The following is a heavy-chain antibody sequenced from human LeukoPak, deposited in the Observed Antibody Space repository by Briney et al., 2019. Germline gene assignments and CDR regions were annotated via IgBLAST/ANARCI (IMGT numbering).Heavy chain of an antibody. J-gene: IGHJ4*02. D-gene: IGHD3-22*01. V-gene: IGHV1-69*04. CDR1: GCTFSSYA. Sequence: SVKVSCKSSGCTFSSYAISWVRQAPGQGLEWVGRINPIHGIANYAQKLQGRVTITADKSTSTAYMELSSLSSEDTAVYYCARDPGFGYDSSGYVYFDYWGQGTLVTVSS. CDR3: ARDPGFGYDSSGYVYFDY. CDR2: INPIHGIA.